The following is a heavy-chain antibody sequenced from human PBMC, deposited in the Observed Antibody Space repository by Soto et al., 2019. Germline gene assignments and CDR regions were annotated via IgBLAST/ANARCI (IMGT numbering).Heavy chain of an antibody. CDR2: IIPIFGTA. V-gene: IGHV1-69*01. CDR3: ASPTDSITMVRGVYYYYGMDV. Sequence: QVQLVQSGAEVKKPGSSVKVSCKASGGTFSSYAISWVRQAPGQGLEWMGGIIPIFGTANYAQKFQGRVTITADESTSTDYMELSSLRAEDTAVYYCASPTDSITMVRGVYYYYGMDVWGQGTTVTVSS. CDR1: GGTFSSYA. J-gene: IGHJ6*02. D-gene: IGHD3-10*01.